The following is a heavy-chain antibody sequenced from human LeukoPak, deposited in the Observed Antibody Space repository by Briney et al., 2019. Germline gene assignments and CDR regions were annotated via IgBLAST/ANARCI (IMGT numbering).Heavy chain of an antibody. Sequence: PSETLSLTCTASGGSITSYSWSWIRQPAGKGLEWIGRIMASGSTNYNPSLKSRVTMSVDTSKNQFSLKLTSVTAADTAVYYCTRDRKGGYFDYWGQGTLVTVSS. CDR1: GGSITSYS. V-gene: IGHV4-4*07. CDR2: IMASGST. D-gene: IGHD3-16*01. CDR3: TRDRKGGYFDY. J-gene: IGHJ4*02.